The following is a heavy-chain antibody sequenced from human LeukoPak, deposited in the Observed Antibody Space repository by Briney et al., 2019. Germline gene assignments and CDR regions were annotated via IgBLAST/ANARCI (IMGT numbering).Heavy chain of an antibody. CDR2: ISSSSSTI. D-gene: IGHD2-2*01. CDR3: ARDFCSTTSCRFDY. Sequence: PGGSLRLSCAASGFTFSSYSMNWVRQAPGKGLEWVSYISSSSSTIYYADSVKGRFTISRDNAQNSFYLQMNSLRAEDTAVYYCARDFCSTTSCRFDYWGQGTPVTVSS. CDR1: GFTFSSYS. V-gene: IGHV3-48*01. J-gene: IGHJ4*02.